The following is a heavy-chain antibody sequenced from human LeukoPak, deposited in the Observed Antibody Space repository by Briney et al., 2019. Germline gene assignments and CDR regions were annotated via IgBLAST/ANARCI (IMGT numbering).Heavy chain of an antibody. V-gene: IGHV5-51*01. CDR3: ARHSDVIVAI. J-gene: IGHJ4*02. CDR1: CYPFNHQW. CDR2: IYPRDSDT. Sequence: GESLKISFHGPCYPFNHQWIGWVRPKSGSGLEWMGIIYPRDSDTRYSPSFQGHVSTSADKSINTAYLEWSRLEAADTAIYYCARHSDVIVAIWGQGTLVTVSS. D-gene: IGHD2-21*01.